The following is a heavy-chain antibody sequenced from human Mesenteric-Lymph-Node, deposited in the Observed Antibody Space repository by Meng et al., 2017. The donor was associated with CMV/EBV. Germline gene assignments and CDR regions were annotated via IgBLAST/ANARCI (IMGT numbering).Heavy chain of an antibody. CDR2: INTNTGNP. J-gene: IGHJ4*02. Sequence: TLTSYAMNWVRQAPGQGLEWMGWINTNTGNPTYAQGFTGRFVFSLDTSVSTAYLQISSLKAEDTAVYYCARDRLRYFDWLTGYEGYDYWGQGTLVTVSS. CDR1: TLTSYA. CDR3: ARDRLRYFDWLTGYEGYDY. D-gene: IGHD3-9*01. V-gene: IGHV7-4-1*02.